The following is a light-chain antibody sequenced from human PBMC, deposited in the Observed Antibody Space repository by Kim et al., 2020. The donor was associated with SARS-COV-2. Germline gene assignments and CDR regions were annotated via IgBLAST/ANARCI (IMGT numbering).Light chain of an antibody. V-gene: IGLV1-44*01. CDR2: NNN. J-gene: IGLJ1*01. Sequence: QSVLTQPPSASGTPGQRVTISCSGSSSNVGTKTVNWYQQLPGTAPKLLIYNNNQRPSGVPDRFSGSKSGTSASLAISGLQSEDEADYHCAAWDVRLNSYVFGAGTKVTVL. CDR1: SSNVGTKT. CDR3: AAWDVRLNSYV.